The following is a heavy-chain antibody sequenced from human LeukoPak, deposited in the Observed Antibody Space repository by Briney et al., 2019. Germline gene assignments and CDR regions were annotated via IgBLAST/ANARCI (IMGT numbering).Heavy chain of an antibody. CDR3: ARGSYFDY. J-gene: IGHJ4*02. CDR1: GFTFSSYW. V-gene: IGHV3-30-3*01. Sequence: PGGSLRLSCAASGFTFSSYWMSWVRQAPGKGLEWVAVISYDGSNKYYADSVKGRFTISRDNSKNTLYLQMNSLRAEDTAVYYCARGSYFDYWGQGTLVTVSS. CDR2: ISYDGSNK.